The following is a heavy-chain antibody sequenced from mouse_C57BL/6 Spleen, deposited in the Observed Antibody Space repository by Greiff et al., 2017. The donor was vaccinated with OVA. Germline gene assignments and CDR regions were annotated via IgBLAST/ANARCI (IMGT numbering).Heavy chain of an antibody. D-gene: IGHD1-1*01. V-gene: IGHV1-66*01. Sequence: QVQLQQSGPELVKPGASVKISCKASGYSFTSYYIHWVKQRPGQGLEWIGWIYPGSGNTKYNEKFKGKATLTADTSSSTAYMQLSSLTSEDSAVYYCARPNYYGSSSYFDYWGQGTTLTVSS. CDR2: IYPGSGNT. CDR1: GYSFTSYY. J-gene: IGHJ2*01. CDR3: ARPNYYGSSSYFDY.